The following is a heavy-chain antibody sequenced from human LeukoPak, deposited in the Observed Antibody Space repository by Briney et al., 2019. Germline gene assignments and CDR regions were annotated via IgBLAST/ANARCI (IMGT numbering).Heavy chain of an antibody. CDR1: GFTFSDYY. Sequence: PGGSLRLSCAASGFTFSDYYMSWIRQAPGKGLEWISYISSSGSTIYYADSVKGRFTISRDNAKNSLYLQMNSLRAEDTAVYYCARRSGSYPAWAYGMDVWGQGTTVTVSS. J-gene: IGHJ6*02. CDR2: ISSSGSTI. D-gene: IGHD1-26*01. V-gene: IGHV3-11*01. CDR3: ARRSGSYPAWAYGMDV.